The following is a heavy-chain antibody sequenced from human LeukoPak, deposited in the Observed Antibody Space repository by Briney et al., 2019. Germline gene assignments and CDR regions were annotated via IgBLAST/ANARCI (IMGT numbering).Heavy chain of an antibody. V-gene: IGHV3-66*01. CDR1: GFTVSSNY. CDR3: AREGDLDCSGGSCYWAFDY. Sequence: GGSLRLSCAASGFTVSSNYMSWVRQAPGKGLEWVSVIYSGGSTYYADSMKGRFTISRDNSKNTMYLQMNSLRAEDTAVYYCAREGDLDCSGGSCYWAFDYWGQGTLVTVSS. J-gene: IGHJ4*02. D-gene: IGHD2-15*01. CDR2: IYSGGST.